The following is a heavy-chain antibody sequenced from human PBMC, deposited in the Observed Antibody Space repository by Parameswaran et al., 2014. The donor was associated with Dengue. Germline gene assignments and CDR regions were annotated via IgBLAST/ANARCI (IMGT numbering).Heavy chain of an antibody. D-gene: IGHD2-2*01. J-gene: IGHJ5*02. V-gene: IGHV4-34*01. CDR2: INHSGST. CDR3: ARADHCSSTSCYSHGDGWFDP. Sequence: VRQAPGKGLEWIGEINHSGSTNYNPSLKSRVTISVDTSKNQFSLKLSSVTAADTAVYYCARADHCSSTSCYSHGDGWFDPWGQGTLVTVSS.